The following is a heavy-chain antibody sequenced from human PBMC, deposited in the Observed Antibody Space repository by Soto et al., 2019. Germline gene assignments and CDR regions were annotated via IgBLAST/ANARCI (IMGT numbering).Heavy chain of an antibody. CDR3: ARGRGSSWYSPFDY. Sequence: ETLSLTCAVYGGSFSGYYWSRIRQPPGKGLEWIGEINHSGSTNYNPSLKSRVTISVDTSKNQFSLKLSSVTVADTAVYYCARGRGSSWYSPFDYWGQGTLVTVS. CDR2: INHSGST. CDR1: GGSFSGYY. J-gene: IGHJ4*02. D-gene: IGHD6-13*01. V-gene: IGHV4-34*01.